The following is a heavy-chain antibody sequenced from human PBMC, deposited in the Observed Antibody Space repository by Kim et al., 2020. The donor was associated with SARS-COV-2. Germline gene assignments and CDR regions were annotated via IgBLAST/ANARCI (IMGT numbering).Heavy chain of an antibody. D-gene: IGHD3-10*01. J-gene: IGHJ4*02. V-gene: IGHV4-34*01. Sequence: NYNPSLKSRVTISVDTSKNQFSLKLSSVTAADTAVYYCASNYGSGSYSSYWGQGTLVTVSS. CDR3: ASNYGSGSYSSY.